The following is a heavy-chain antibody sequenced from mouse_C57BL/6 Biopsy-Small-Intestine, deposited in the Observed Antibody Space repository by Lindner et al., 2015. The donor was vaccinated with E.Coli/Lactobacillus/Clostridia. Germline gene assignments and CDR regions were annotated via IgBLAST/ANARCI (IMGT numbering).Heavy chain of an antibody. D-gene: IGHD1-1*01. V-gene: IGHV1-80*01. CDR2: IYPGDGDT. CDR3: ARIHYYGSSFFDY. J-gene: IGHJ2*01. CDR1: GNAFSSYW. Sequence: VQLQESGAELVKPGASVKISCKASGNAFSSYWMNWVKQRPGKGLEWIGQIYPGDGDTNYNGKFKGKATLTADKSSSTAYMQLSSLTSEDSAVYFCARIHYYGSSFFDYWGQGTTLTVSS.